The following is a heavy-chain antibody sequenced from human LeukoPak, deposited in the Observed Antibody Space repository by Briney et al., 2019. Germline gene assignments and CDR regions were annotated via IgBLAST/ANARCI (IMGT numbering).Heavy chain of an antibody. V-gene: IGHV3-43*02. J-gene: IGHJ4*02. Sequence: GGSLRLSCAASGFTFSSYGMHWVRQAPGKGLEWVSLISGDGGSTYYADSVKGRFTISRDNSKNSLYLQMNSLRTEDTALYYCAKDGYCTNGVCYPGLFDYWGQGTLVTVSS. CDR3: AKDGYCTNGVCYPGLFDY. D-gene: IGHD2-8*01. CDR2: ISGDGGST. CDR1: GFTFSSYG.